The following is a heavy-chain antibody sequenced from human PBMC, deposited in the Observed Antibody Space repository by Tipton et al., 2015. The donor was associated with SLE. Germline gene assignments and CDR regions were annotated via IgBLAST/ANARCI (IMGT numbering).Heavy chain of an antibody. D-gene: IGHD2-2*02. CDR1: GGTFSSYA. CDR3: ARDGGEYQLLYSYFDY. Sequence: QLVQSGAEVKKPGSSVKVSCKASGGTFSSYAMSWVRQAPGKGLEWVSAISGSGGSTYYADSVKGRFTISRDNSKSTVYLQMSSLRSEDTAVYYCARDGGEYQLLYSYFDYWGQGTLVTVSS. V-gene: IGHV3-23*04. J-gene: IGHJ4*02. CDR2: ISGSGGST.